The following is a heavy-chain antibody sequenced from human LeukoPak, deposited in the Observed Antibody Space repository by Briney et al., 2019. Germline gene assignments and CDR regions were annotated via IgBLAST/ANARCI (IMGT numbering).Heavy chain of an antibody. CDR1: GYTFTSYD. CDR2: MNPNSGNT. CDR3: ARGSRSIVVVPAARYVS. V-gene: IGHV1-8*01. J-gene: IGHJ4*02. D-gene: IGHD2-2*01. Sequence: ASVKVSCKASGYTFTSYDINWVRQATGQGVEWMGWMNPNSGNTGYAQKFQGRVTMTRNTSISTAYMELSSLRSEDTAVYYCARGSRSIVVVPAARYVSWGQGTLVTVSS.